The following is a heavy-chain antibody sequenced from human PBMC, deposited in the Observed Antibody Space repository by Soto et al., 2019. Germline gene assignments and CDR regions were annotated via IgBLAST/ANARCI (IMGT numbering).Heavy chain of an antibody. CDR1: GGSFRDYY. CDR2: INHSGST. Sequence: SEPKRVTCAVVGGSFRDYYWRWIRQQQEKGLEWIGEINHSGSTNYNPSLKSRVTISVDTSKNQFSLKLSSVTVAVTAVYYCARDTYSNYVFDFWGQGTLVPVSS. V-gene: IGHV4-34*01. D-gene: IGHD4-4*01. J-gene: IGHJ4*02. CDR3: ARDTYSNYVFDF.